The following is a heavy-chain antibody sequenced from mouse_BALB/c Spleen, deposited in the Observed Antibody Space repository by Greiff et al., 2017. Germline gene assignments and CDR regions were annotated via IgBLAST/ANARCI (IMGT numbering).Heavy chain of an antibody. Sequence: EVHLVESGGGLVQPGGSLKLSCAASGFTFSSYTMSWVRQTPEKRLEWVAYISNGGGSTYYPDTVKGRFTISRDNAKNTLYLQMSSLKSEDTAMYYCASSTDYYGSSYWYFDVWGAGTTVTVSS. V-gene: IGHV5-12-2*01. J-gene: IGHJ1*01. CDR1: GFTFSSYT. D-gene: IGHD1-1*01. CDR3: ASSTDYYGSSYWYFDV. CDR2: ISNGGGST.